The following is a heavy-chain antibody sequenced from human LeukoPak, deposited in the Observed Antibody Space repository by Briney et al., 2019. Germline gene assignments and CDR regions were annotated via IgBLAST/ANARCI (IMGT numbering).Heavy chain of an antibody. Sequence: SETLSLTCSVSGVSVSSGSYYWSWIRQPPGKGLEWIGYIYYSGSTYYNPSLKRRVTISVDTSKNQFSLKLSSVTAADTAVYYCARVWYGSGSYYNLGYYYGMDVWGQGTTVTVSS. V-gene: IGHV4-30-4*01. CDR2: IYYSGST. D-gene: IGHD3-10*01. CDR1: GVSVSSGSYY. CDR3: ARVWYGSGSYYNLGYYYGMDV. J-gene: IGHJ6*02.